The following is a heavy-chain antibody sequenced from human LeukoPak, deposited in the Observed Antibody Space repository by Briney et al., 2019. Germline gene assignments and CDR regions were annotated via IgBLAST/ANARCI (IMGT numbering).Heavy chain of an antibody. Sequence: PGGSLRLSCAASGFTFSSYAMSWVRQAPGKGLEWVSAISGSGGSTYYADSVKGRFTISRDNSKNTLYLQMNSLRAEDTAVYYCARDLGYYGSGSYYTGDYWGQGTLVTVSS. V-gene: IGHV3-23*01. J-gene: IGHJ4*02. CDR2: ISGSGGST. D-gene: IGHD3-10*01. CDR3: ARDLGYYGSGSYYTGDY. CDR1: GFTFSSYA.